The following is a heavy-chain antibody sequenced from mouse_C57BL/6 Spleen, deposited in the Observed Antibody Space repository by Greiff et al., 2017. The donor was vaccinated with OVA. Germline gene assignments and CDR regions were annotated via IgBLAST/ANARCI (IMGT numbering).Heavy chain of an antibody. J-gene: IGHJ1*03. V-gene: IGHV8-12*01. D-gene: IGHD1-1*02. Sequence: QVTLKESGPGILQSSQTLSPPFSFSGFSLSTSGMGVSWIRQPSGKGLEWLAHIYWDDDKRYNPSLKSRLTISKDTSRNQVFLKITSVDTADTATYYCARSGGSYWYFDVWGTGTTVTVSS. CDR3: ARSGGSYWYFDV. CDR2: IYWDDDK. CDR1: GFSLSTSGMG.